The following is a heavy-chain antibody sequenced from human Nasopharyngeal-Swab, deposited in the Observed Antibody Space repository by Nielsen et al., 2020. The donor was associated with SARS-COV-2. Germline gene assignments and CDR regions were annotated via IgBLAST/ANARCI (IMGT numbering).Heavy chain of an antibody. Sequence: GGSLRLSCAASGFTFSSYSMNWVRQAPGKGLEWVSSISSSSSYIYYADSVKGRFTISRDNAKNTLYLQMDSLRAEDTAVYYCASLRWGDYWGQGTLVTVSS. CDR1: GFTFSSYS. CDR2: ISSSSSYI. V-gene: IGHV3-21*01. CDR3: ASLRWGDY. D-gene: IGHD3-16*01. J-gene: IGHJ4*02.